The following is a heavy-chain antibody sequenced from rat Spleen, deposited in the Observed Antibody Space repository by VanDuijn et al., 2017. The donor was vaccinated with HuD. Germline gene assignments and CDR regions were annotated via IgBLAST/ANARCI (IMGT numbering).Heavy chain of an antibody. D-gene: IGHD1-12*02. CDR1: GFTFNNYW. J-gene: IGHJ1*01. CDR2: ITNTGGNT. Sequence: EVQLVESGGGLVQPGRSLKLSCVASGFTFNNYWMTWIRQAPGKGLEWIASITNTGGNTYYLDSVKGRFTNSRDNAKSTLYLRMNSLRSEDSATYYCSRVFDGTYYYGWYFDFWGPGTMVTVSS. CDR3: SRVFDGTYYYGWYFDF. V-gene: IGHV5-31*01.